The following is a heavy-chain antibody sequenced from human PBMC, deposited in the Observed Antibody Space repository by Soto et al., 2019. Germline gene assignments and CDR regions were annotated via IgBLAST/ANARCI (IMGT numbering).Heavy chain of an antibody. CDR3: ARLGIEYYFDY. Sequence: GGSLRLSCVASGFTFSRYWMTWVRQAPGKGLEWVAYINSDGSEINYVDSVKGRFTISRDNAKNSLYLQMNSLRAEDTAVYYCARLGIEYYFDYWGQGTLVTVSS. V-gene: IGHV3-7*03. J-gene: IGHJ4*02. D-gene: IGHD5-12*01. CDR2: INSDGSEI. CDR1: GFTFSRYW.